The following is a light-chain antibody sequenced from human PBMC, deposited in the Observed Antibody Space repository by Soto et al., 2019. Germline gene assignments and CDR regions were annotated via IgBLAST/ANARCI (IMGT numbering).Light chain of an antibody. Sequence: QSALTQPASVSGSPGQSTTISCTGTSSDVGGYNYVSWYQHHPGKAPKLMIYEVSDRPSGVSNRFSGSKSGNTASLIISGLQAEDEADYYCTSYRTGNTWVFGGGTKLTVL. CDR1: SSDVGGYNY. CDR3: TSYRTGNTWV. J-gene: IGLJ3*02. CDR2: EVS. V-gene: IGLV2-14*01.